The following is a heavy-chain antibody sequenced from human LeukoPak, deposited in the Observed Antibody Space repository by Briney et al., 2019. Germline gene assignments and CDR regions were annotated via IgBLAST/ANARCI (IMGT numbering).Heavy chain of an antibody. CDR2: IYTSGGT. D-gene: IGHD3-10*01. J-gene: IGHJ4*02. CDR1: GGSMTNYY. CDR3: ASRQSSGFFDN. V-gene: IGHV4-4*09. Sequence: SETLSLTCTVSGGSMTNYYWSWIRQPPGKALEWIGYIYTSGGTNYNPSLKSRLTISVDTSKSQFFLGLTSATAADTAVYYCASRQSSGFFDNWGQGILVTVSP.